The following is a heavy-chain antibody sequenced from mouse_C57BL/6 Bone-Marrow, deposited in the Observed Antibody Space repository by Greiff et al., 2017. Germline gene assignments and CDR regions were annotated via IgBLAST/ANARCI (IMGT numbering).Heavy chain of an antibody. CDR2: INPGSGGT. J-gene: IGHJ1*03. Sequence: QVQLKESGAELVRPGTSVKVSCKASGYAFTNYLIEWVKQRPGQGLEWIGVINPGSGGTNYNEKFKGKATLTADKSSSTAYMQLSSLTSEDSAVYFCARWGTVVPHWYFDVWGTGTTVTVSS. CDR1: GYAFTNYL. V-gene: IGHV1-54*01. CDR3: ARWGTVVPHWYFDV. D-gene: IGHD1-1*01.